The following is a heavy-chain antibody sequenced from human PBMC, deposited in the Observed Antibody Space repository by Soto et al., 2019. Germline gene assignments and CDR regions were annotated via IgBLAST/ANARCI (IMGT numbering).Heavy chain of an antibody. V-gene: IGHV3-66*01. CDR2: IYSGGST. Sequence: EVQLVESGGGLVQPGGSLRLSCAASGFTVSSNYMSWVRQAPGKGLEWVSVIYSGGSTYYADSVKGRFTISRDNSKNTLYLQMNSLSAEDTAVYYCARDRSTISAFDIWGQGTMVTVSS. CDR3: ARDRSTISAFDI. CDR1: GFTVSSNY. D-gene: IGHD3-3*01. J-gene: IGHJ3*02.